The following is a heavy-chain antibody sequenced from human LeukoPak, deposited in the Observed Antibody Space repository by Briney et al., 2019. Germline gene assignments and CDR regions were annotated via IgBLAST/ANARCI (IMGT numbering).Heavy chain of an antibody. V-gene: IGHV3-23*01. CDR1: GFTFSNYA. CDR2: ITSGGGDT. Sequence: GGSLRLSCVASGFTFSNYAMSWVRQAPGKGLEWVSAITSGGGDTYYTDSVKGRFTISRDNSKNTLYLQMSSLRAGDTAVYYCAKLIPPVDCSRTSCYGFDYWGQGTLVTVSS. J-gene: IGHJ4*02. D-gene: IGHD2-2*01. CDR3: AKLIPPVDCSRTSCYGFDY.